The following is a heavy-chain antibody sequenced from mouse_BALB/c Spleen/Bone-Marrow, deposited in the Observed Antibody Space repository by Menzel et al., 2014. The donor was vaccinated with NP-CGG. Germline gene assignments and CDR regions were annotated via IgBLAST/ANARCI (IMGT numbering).Heavy chain of an antibody. CDR3: ARGEGLRRSYYALDY. J-gene: IGHJ4*01. CDR1: GYSFTSYW. Sequence: VQLQESGAELVRPGASAKLSCKASGYSFTSYWMNWVTQRPGQGLEWIGMIHPSDSETRLNQKFKDKATLTVDKSSSTACMHLSSTTSEDSAVFCCARGEGLRRSYYALDYWGQGTSVTVCS. CDR2: IHPSDSET. D-gene: IGHD2-4*01. V-gene: IGHV1-61*01.